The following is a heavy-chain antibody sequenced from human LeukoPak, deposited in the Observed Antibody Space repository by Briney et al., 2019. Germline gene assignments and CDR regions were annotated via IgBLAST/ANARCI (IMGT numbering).Heavy chain of an antibody. CDR2: ISWNSGSI. J-gene: IGHJ6*02. CDR1: GFTFDDYA. CDR3: AKSAVVTRSYYYYGMDV. Sequence: GRSLRLSCAASGFTFDDYAMPWVRQAPGKGLEWVSGISWNSGSIGYADSVKGRFTISRDNAKNSLYLQMNSLRAEDTALYYCAKSAVVTRSYYYYGMDVWGQGTTVTVSS. D-gene: IGHD4-23*01. V-gene: IGHV3-9*01.